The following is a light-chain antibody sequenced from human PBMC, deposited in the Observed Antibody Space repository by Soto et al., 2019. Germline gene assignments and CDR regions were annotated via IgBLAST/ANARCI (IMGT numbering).Light chain of an antibody. CDR1: QSVSSSY. J-gene: IGKJ5*01. Sequence: EIVLTQSPGTLSLPPGERATLSCRASQSVSSSYLAWYQQKPGQAPRLLIYGASKRATGIPARFSGSGSGTDFTLTISSLEPEDFAVYYCQQRRNWQVTFGQGTRLEIK. V-gene: IGKV3D-20*02. CDR3: QQRRNWQVT. CDR2: GAS.